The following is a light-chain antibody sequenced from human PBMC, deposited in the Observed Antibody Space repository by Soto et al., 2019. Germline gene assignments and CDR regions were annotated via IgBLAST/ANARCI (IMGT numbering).Light chain of an antibody. Sequence: QSALTQPASVSGSPGQSITISCAGTSSDVGRYNLVSWYQHHTGTAPKLMIYEVSKRPSGVSDRFSGSKSGNTASLTISGLQAEDEADYYCCSYAGTNTYVLFGGGTKLTVL. J-gene: IGLJ2*01. CDR3: CSYAGTNTYVL. V-gene: IGLV2-23*02. CDR2: EVS. CDR1: SSDVGRYNL.